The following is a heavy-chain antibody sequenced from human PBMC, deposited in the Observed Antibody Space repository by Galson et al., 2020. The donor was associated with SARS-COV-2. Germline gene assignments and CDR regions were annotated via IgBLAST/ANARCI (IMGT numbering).Heavy chain of an antibody. Sequence: GGSLRLSCAASGFTFSSYGMHWVRQAPGKGLEWVAVIWYDGSNKYYADSVKGRFTISRDNSKNTLYLQMNSLRAEDTAVYYCAKDGGSWLYYYYYYMDVWGKGTTVTVSS. CDR1: GFTFSSYG. D-gene: IGHD6-13*01. CDR3: AKDGGSWLYYYYYYMDV. J-gene: IGHJ6*03. V-gene: IGHV3-33*06. CDR2: IWYDGSNK.